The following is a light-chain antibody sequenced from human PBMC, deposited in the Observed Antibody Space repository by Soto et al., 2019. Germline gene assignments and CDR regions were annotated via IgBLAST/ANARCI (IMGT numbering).Light chain of an antibody. CDR3: MQGTHWPPYT. Sequence: DVVMTQSPLSLPVTLGQPASISCRSSQSLVYSDGNTYLSWFQQRPGQSPRRLIYEVSNRDPGVPDRFSGSGSGTDFTLKISRVEAEDVGVYYCMQGTHWPPYTFGQGTKLEIK. CDR2: EVS. CDR1: QSLVYSDGNTY. J-gene: IGKJ2*01. V-gene: IGKV2-30*01.